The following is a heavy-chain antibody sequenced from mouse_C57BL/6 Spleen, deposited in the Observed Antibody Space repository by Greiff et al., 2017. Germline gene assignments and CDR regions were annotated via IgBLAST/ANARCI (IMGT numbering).Heavy chain of an antibody. V-gene: IGHV5-16*01. J-gene: IGHJ2*01. CDR3: ARGTAQATWDY. CDR1: GFTFSDYY. D-gene: IGHD3-2*02. Sequence: EVKLMESEGGLVQPGSSMKLSCTASGFTFSDYYMAWVRQVPEKGLEWVANINYDGSSTYYLDSLKSRFIISRDNAKNILYLQMSSLKSEDTATYYCARGTAQATWDYWGQGTTLTVSS. CDR2: INYDGSST.